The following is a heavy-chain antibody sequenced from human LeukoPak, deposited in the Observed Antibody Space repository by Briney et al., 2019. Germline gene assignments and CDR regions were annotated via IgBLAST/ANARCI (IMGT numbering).Heavy chain of an antibody. Sequence: ASVKVSCKASGYTFTGYYMHWVRQAPGQGLEWMGWINPNSGGTTYAQKFQGRVTMTRDTSISTAYMELSRLRSDDTAVYYCARGWYDSSGYFNYWGQGTLVTVSS. CDR2: INPNSGGT. D-gene: IGHD3-22*01. CDR3: ARGWYDSSGYFNY. CDR1: GYTFTGYY. V-gene: IGHV1-2*02. J-gene: IGHJ4*02.